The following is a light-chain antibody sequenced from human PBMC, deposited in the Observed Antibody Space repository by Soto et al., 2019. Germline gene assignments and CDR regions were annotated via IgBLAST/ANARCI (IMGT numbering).Light chain of an antibody. CDR2: SDN. V-gene: IGLV1-44*01. CDR3: AAWDVSLVV. Sequence: QLVLTQPPSASGTPGQRVTISCSGSSSNIGTNTVIWYQQLPGAAPKLLIYSDNQRPSGVPDRFAGSKSGTSASLAISWLQSEDEADYYCAAWDVSLVVFGGGTKLTVL. J-gene: IGLJ2*01. CDR1: SSNIGTNT.